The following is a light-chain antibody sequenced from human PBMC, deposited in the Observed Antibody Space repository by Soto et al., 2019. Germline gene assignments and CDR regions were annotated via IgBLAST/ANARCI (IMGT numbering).Light chain of an antibody. CDR1: SSDVRGY. Sequence: ALTQPASVSGSPGQSITISCTGTSSDVRGYVSWYQQHPGKAPKLLIYDVSNRPSGVSNRFSASKSGNTASLTISGLQAEDEADYYCSSYRGTTREFGGGTKLTVL. J-gene: IGLJ2*01. CDR2: DVS. CDR3: SSYRGTTRE. V-gene: IGLV2-14*01.